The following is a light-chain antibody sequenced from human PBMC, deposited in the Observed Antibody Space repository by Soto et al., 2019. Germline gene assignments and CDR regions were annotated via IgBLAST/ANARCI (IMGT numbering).Light chain of an antibody. V-gene: IGLV2-14*01. J-gene: IGLJ1*01. Sequence: QSVLTQPASVSGSPGQSITISCTGTSSDVGGYNYVSWYQQHPGKAPKLMIYDVSNRPSGVSNRFSGSKSGNTASLTISGLQAEDEDDYYCSSYTSSSTPLCVFGTGTKVTVL. CDR1: SSDVGGYNY. CDR3: SSYTSSSTPLCV. CDR2: DVS.